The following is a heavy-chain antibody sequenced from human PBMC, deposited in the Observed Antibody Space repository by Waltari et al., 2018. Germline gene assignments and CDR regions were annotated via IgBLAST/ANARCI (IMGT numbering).Heavy chain of an antibody. CDR1: GYSIRSPSS. J-gene: IGHJ5*02. Sequence: QVQLQASGPGLVKPSATLSLTCTVSGYSIRSPSSWAWIRQSPGTGLEWIGSIFHSGSNDYNPSLKSRVTISVDTSKNQFSLKLSSVTAADTAVYYCATDPSYYGSGTYWAGWFDPWGQGTLVTVSS. CDR2: IFHSGSN. CDR3: ATDPSYYGSGTYWAGWFDP. V-gene: IGHV4-38-2*02. D-gene: IGHD3-10*01.